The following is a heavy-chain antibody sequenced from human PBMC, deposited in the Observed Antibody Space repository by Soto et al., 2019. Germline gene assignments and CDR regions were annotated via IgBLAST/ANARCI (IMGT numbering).Heavy chain of an antibody. CDR2: IYYSVST. Sequence: QVQLQESGPGLVKPSQTLSLTCTVSGGSISSGSYYWSWIRQLPGKGLGWIGDIYYSVSTYYNPSFKSRVTISVDTSKNQFSLKLNSVTAADTAVYYCATRTDYYYGSGSLGGMDVWGQGTTVTVSS. CDR3: ATRTDYYYGSGSLGGMDV. CDR1: GGSISSGSYY. D-gene: IGHD3-10*01. J-gene: IGHJ6*02. V-gene: IGHV4-31*03.